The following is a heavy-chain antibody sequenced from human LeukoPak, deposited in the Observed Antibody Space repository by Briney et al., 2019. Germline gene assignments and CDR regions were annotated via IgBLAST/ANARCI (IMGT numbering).Heavy chain of an antibody. D-gene: IGHD6-19*01. CDR3: AREPVGQWLVLYYYGMDV. J-gene: IGHJ6*02. Sequence: ASVKVSCKASGYTFTCYYMHWVRQAPGQGLEWMGRINPNSGGTNYAQKFQGRVTMTRDTSISTAYMELSRLRSDDTAVYYCAREPVGQWLVLYYYGMDVWGQGTTVTVSS. CDR2: INPNSGGT. CDR1: GYTFTCYY. V-gene: IGHV1-2*06.